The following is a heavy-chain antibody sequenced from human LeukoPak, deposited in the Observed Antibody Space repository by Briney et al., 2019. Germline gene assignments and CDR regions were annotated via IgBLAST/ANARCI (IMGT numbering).Heavy chain of an antibody. CDR3: AKDWGHGDETIDY. Sequence: GGSLRLSCAASGFTFSSYGMHWVRQAPGKGLEWVAVISYDGSNKYYADSVKGRFTISRDNSKNTLYLQMNSLRAADTAVYYCAKDWGHGDETIDYWGQGTLVTVSS. J-gene: IGHJ4*02. V-gene: IGHV3-30*18. D-gene: IGHD4-17*01. CDR2: ISYDGSNK. CDR1: GFTFSSYG.